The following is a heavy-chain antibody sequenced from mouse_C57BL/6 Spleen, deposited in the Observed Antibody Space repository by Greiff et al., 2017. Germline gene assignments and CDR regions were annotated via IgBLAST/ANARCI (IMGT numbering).Heavy chain of an antibody. Sequence: VKLVESGAELVRPGASVTLSCKASGYTFTDYEMHWVKQTPVHGLEWIGAIDPETGGTAYNQKFKGKAILTADKSSSTAYMELRSLTSEDSAVYYCTRRRITTVVENYAMDYWGQGTSVTVSS. CDR1: GYTFTDYE. D-gene: IGHD1-1*01. CDR2: IDPETGGT. CDR3: TRRRITTVVENYAMDY. V-gene: IGHV1-15*01. J-gene: IGHJ4*01.